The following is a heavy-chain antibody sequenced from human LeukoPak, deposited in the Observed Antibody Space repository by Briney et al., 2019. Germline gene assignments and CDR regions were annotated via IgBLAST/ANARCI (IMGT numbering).Heavy chain of an antibody. CDR1: GGSISSGDYS. V-gene: IGHV4-30-2*01. D-gene: IGHD1-1*01. J-gene: IGHJ5*02. CDR3: ARVGSDWNDVRYNWFDP. CDR2: IFQRGST. Sequence: SETLSLTCTVSGGSISSGDYSWSWIRQPPGKGLEWIGYIFQRGSTYYNPSLKSRVTISVDRSKNQFSLKLSSVTAADTAVYYCARVGSDWNDVRYNWFDPWGQGTLVTVSS.